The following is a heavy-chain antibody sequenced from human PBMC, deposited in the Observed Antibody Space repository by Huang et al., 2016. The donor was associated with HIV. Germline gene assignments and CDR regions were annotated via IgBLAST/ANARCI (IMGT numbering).Heavy chain of an antibody. V-gene: IGHV3-30*18. J-gene: IGHJ4*02. CDR2: ISYDGSEK. D-gene: IGHD3-22*01. Sequence: QVQLVESGGGVVQPGRSLRLSCAASGFPFSGYGVDWGCQAPGKGREWGEIISYDGSEKYYADSVKGRFTISRDNSKNTLYLQMNSLRVEDTTVYYCAKGTYDSSGRHSGFDYWGQGTLVTVSS. CDR3: AKGTYDSSGRHSGFDY. CDR1: GFPFSGYG.